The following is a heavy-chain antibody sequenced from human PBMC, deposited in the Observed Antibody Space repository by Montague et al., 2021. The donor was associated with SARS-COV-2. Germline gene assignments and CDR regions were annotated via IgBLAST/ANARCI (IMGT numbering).Heavy chain of an antibody. Sequence: SETLSLTCSVSGGSISGYYWSRVRQAAGKRLEWIGRIFVGASTDYNPSLMSRFSLSGDKSKNQFSLKVTSVTAADTAIYYCARGMAPEGRWFDSWGHGMLVTVSS. CDR2: IFVGAST. CDR1: GGSISGYY. J-gene: IGHJ5*01. D-gene: IGHD2-2*01. V-gene: IGHV4-4*07. CDR3: ARGMAPEGRWFDS.